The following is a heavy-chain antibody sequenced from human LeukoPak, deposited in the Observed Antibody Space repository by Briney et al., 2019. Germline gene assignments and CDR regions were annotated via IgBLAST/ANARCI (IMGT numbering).Heavy chain of an antibody. Sequence: GGSLRLSCAASGFTVSSNYISWVRQAPGKGLEWVSVISGDGSTYYYTDSVKGRFTISRDNSKNTLYLQMNSLRAEDTAVYYCARGYGSGAGYFDYRGQGTLVTVSS. J-gene: IGHJ4*02. V-gene: IGHV3-53*01. CDR2: ISGDGST. D-gene: IGHD3-10*01. CDR3: ARGYGSGAGYFDY. CDR1: GFTVSSNY.